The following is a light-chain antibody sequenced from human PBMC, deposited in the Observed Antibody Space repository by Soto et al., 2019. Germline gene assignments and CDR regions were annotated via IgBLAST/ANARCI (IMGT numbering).Light chain of an antibody. CDR2: DAS. V-gene: IGKV1-5*02. CDR3: QHYNSYPWT. Sequence: DIQMTQSPSTLSASVGDRVTIICRASQSIRNYLAWYQQRPGKAPRLLIYDASSLESGVPSRFSGSGSGTEFTLTISSLQPDDFATYYCQHYNSYPWTFGQGAKVEIK. J-gene: IGKJ1*01. CDR1: QSIRNY.